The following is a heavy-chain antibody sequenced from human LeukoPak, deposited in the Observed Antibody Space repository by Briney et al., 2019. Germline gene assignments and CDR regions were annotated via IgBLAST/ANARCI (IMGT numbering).Heavy chain of an antibody. J-gene: IGHJ6*02. V-gene: IGHV3-21*01. CDR1: GFTFSSYS. CDR3: ARDPVLRFLEWYNQYYYHYYGMDV. Sequence: GGSLRLSCAASGFTFSSYSMNWVRQAPGKGLEWVSSISSSSSYIYYADSVKGRFTITRDNAKNSLYLQVNSLRAEDTAVYYCARDPVLRFLEWYNQYYYHYYGMDVWGQGTTVTVSS. D-gene: IGHD3-3*01. CDR2: ISSSSSYI.